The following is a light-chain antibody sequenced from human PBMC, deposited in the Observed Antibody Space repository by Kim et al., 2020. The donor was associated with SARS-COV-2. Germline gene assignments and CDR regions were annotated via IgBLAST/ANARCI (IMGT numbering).Light chain of an antibody. Sequence: VSPGQTASITCSGDKLGNKNASWYQQKPGQSPVLVIYQDTKRPSGIPERFSGSNSGNTATLTISGTQAMDEADYYCQAWDSSTDGVFGTGTKVTVL. CDR2: QDT. V-gene: IGLV3-1*01. CDR1: KLGNKN. CDR3: QAWDSSTDGV. J-gene: IGLJ1*01.